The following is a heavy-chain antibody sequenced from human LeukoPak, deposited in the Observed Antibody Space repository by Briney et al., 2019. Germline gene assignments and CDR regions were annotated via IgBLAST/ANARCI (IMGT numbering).Heavy chain of an antibody. CDR1: GFTFSSYA. J-gene: IGHJ4*02. CDR2: ISGSGGSI. V-gene: IGHV3-23*01. Sequence: GGSLRLSCAASGFTFSSYAMSWVRQAPGKGLEWVSNISGSGGSIYYADSVEGRFTVSRDNSKNTLHLQMNSLRAEDTAVYFCAKGVDSSWYQFDYWGQGTLVTVSS. D-gene: IGHD6-13*01. CDR3: AKGVDSSWYQFDY.